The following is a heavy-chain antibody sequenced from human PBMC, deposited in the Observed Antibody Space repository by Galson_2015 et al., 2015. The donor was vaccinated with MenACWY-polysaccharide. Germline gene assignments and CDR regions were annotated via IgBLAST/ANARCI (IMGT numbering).Heavy chain of an antibody. D-gene: IGHD2-15*01. V-gene: IGHV3-7*01. Sequence: SLRLSCAASGFTFRSYWMSWVRQAPGKGLEWVANIKQDGSEKYYVDSVKGRFTISRDNAKNSLCLQMNSLRAEDTAVYYCARPAGYNWFDPWGQGTLVTVSS. CDR2: IKQDGSEK. CDR1: GFTFRSYW. J-gene: IGHJ5*02. CDR3: ARPAGYNWFDP.